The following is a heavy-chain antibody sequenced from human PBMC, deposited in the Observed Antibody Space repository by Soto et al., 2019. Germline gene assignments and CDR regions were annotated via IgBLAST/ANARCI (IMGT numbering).Heavy chain of an antibody. CDR1: GGSISSYY. CDR3: ARGGSGLGY. J-gene: IGHJ4*02. V-gene: IGHV4-59*01. CDR2: IYYSGST. D-gene: IGHD6-19*01. Sequence: SETLSVTCTVAGGSISSYYWSWIRQPPGKGLEWIGYIYYSGSTNYNPSLKSRVTISVDTSKNQFSLKLSSVTAADTAVYYCARGGSGLGYWGQGTLVTVSS.